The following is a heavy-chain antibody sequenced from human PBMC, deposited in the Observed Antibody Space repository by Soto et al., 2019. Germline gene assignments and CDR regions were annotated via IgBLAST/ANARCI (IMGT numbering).Heavy chain of an antibody. V-gene: IGHV4-30-4*01. J-gene: IGHJ4*02. Sequence: NPSETLSLTCTVSGGSISSGDYYWSWIRQPPGKGLEWIGYIYYSGSTYYNPSLKSRVTISVDTSKNQFSLKLSSVTAADTAVYYCARGRYCSGGSCYYFDYWGQGTLVTVSS. CDR1: GGSISSGDYY. CDR3: ARGRYCSGGSCYYFDY. CDR2: IYYSGST. D-gene: IGHD2-15*01.